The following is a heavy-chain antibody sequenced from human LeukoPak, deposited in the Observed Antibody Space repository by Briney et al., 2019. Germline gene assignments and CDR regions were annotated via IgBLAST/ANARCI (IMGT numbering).Heavy chain of an antibody. Sequence: SGRSLRLSCAASGFTFSDYYMSWIRQAPGKGLEWVSYISSSGSTMYYADSVKGRFTISRDNAKNSLYLEMNSLRAEDTAVYYCGRDGSGSPDYWGQGTLVTVSS. CDR1: GFTFSDYY. V-gene: IGHV3-11*01. D-gene: IGHD3-10*01. CDR3: GRDGSGSPDY. J-gene: IGHJ4*02. CDR2: ISSSGSTM.